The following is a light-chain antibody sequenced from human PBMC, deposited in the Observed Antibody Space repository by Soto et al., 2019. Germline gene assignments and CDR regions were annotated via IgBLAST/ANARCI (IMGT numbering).Light chain of an antibody. CDR3: QQLNIFPPLFT. CDR1: QGIRSY. Sequence: DIQLTQSPSFLSASVGDRVTITCRASQGIRSYLAWYQQRPGKAPELLSYGASTLRTGVASRFSGSGSGTEFTLAICSLQTEDFATYFCQQLNIFPPLFTFGPGTKVDIK. CDR2: GAS. J-gene: IGKJ3*01. V-gene: IGKV1-9*01.